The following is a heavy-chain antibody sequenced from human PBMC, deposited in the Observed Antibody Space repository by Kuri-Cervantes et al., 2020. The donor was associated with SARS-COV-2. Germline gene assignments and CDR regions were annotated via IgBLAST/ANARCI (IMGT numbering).Heavy chain of an antibody. CDR3: ARDTGGTMIYYYYYYGMDV. Sequence: GESLKISCAASGFTFSSYGMHWVHQAPGKGLEWVANIKQDGSEKYYVDSVKGRFTISRDNAKNSLYLQMNSLRAEDTAVYYCARDTGGTMIYYYYYYGMDVWGQGTTVTVSS. CDR1: GFTFSSYG. J-gene: IGHJ6*02. D-gene: IGHD2-8*02. V-gene: IGHV3-7*01. CDR2: IKQDGSEK.